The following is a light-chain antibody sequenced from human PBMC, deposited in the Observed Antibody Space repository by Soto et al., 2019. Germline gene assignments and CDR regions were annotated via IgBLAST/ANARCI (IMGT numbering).Light chain of an antibody. CDR2: AAS. CDR3: QQSYSWWT. CDR1: QSISDY. Sequence: DIQMTQSPSSLSASVGDRVTITCRASQSISDYLNWYQQKPGKAPKLLIYAASSLQSGVPSRFSGSGSGTDFSLTITSLQPEDFATYYCQQSYSWWTFGQGTKVEIK. V-gene: IGKV1-39*01. J-gene: IGKJ1*01.